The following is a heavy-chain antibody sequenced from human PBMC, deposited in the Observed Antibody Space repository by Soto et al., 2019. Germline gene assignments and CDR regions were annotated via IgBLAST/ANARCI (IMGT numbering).Heavy chain of an antibody. V-gene: IGHV3-33*01. CDR2: IRHDGSNK. J-gene: IGHJ4*02. D-gene: IGHD3-10*01. CDR3: ASGMVRGNGWINLCDY. Sequence: QVQLVESGGGVDQPGRSLRLSCAASGFTFSSYGIHWVRKDPGKVLEWVAVIRHDGSNKYYADSVKVRFTISRDNSMNTLYLQMNSLRAGDTAVYYCASGMVRGNGWINLCDYWGKGTLVTVSS. CDR1: GFTFSSYG.